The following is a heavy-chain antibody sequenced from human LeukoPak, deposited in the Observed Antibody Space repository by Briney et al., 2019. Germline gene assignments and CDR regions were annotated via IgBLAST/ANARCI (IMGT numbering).Heavy chain of an antibody. J-gene: IGHJ4*02. CDR2: IWYDGSNK. V-gene: IGHV3-33*01. Sequence: PGGSLRLSCAASGFTFSSYGMHWVRQAPGKGLEWVAVIWYDGSNKYYADSVKGRFTISRDNSKNTLYLQMNSLRAEDTAVYYCARDTAVYYDSSGYYAPFDYWGQGTQVTVSS. D-gene: IGHD3-22*01. CDR1: GFTFSSYG. CDR3: ARDTAVYYDSSGYYAPFDY.